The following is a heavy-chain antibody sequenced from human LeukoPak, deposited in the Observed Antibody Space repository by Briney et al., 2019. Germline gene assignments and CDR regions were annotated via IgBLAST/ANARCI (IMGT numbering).Heavy chain of an antibody. D-gene: IGHD1-14*01. CDR3: ARVSGKPDYYYYYMDV. V-gene: IGHV3-33*01. J-gene: IGHJ6*03. CDR1: GFTFGTFG. Sequence: GGSLRLSCAASGFTFGTFGMHWVRRAPGKGLEWVAVIWNDGSKKFYADSVKGRFTISRDNSKNSLYLQMNSLRAEDTALYYCARVSGKPDYYYYYMDVWGKGTTVTVSS. CDR2: IWNDGSKK.